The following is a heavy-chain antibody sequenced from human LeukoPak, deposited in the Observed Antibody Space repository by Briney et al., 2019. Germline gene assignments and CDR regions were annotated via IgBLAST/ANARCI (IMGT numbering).Heavy chain of an antibody. V-gene: IGHV4-59*01. CDR1: GGSFSGYY. Sequence: SETLSLTCAVYGGSFSGYYWSWIRQPPGKGLEWIGYIYYSGSTNYNPSLKSRVTISVDTSKNQFSLKLSSVTAADTAVYYCARDNYYYYGMDVWGQGTTVTVSS. CDR3: ARDNYYYYGMDV. J-gene: IGHJ6*02. CDR2: IYYSGST.